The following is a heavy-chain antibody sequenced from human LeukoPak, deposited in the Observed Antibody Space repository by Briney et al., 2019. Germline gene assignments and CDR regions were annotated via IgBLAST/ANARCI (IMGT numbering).Heavy chain of an antibody. V-gene: IGHV4-30-2*01. D-gene: IGHD2-2*01. Sequence: PSQTLSLTCTVSGGSISSGGYYWRWLRQPPGKGLEWIGYIYHSGSTYYNPSLKSRVTISVDRSKNQFSLKLSSVTAADTAVYYCARDRHECSSTSCFDDAFDIWGQGTMVTVSS. CDR1: GGSISSGGYY. J-gene: IGHJ3*02. CDR2: IYHSGST. CDR3: ARDRHECSSTSCFDDAFDI.